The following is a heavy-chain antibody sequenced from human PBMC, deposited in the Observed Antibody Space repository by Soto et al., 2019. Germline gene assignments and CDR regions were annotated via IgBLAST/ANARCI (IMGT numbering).Heavy chain of an antibody. CDR3: ARTRSITMVRGVITPFDY. D-gene: IGHD3-10*01. V-gene: IGHV1-69*02. CDR1: GGTFSSYT. Sequence: SVKVSCKASGGTFSSYTISWVRQAPGQGLEWMGRIIPILGIANYAQKFQGRVTITADKSTSTAYMELSSLRSEDTAVYYCARTRSITMVRGVITPFDYWGQGTLVTVSS. J-gene: IGHJ4*02. CDR2: IIPILGIA.